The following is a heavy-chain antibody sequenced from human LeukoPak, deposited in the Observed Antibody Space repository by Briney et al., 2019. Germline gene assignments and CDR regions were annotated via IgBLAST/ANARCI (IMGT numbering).Heavy chain of an antibody. J-gene: IGHJ3*02. CDR2: ISSSSSYI. CDR3: XXXXXIXXGXSPI. CDR1: YX. V-gene: IGHV3-21*04. Sequence: YXXNXVRQAPGXGLXWVSSISSSSSYIYYADSVKGRFTISRXNSKXTLYLQMNRLRAEDTAVYYXXXXXXIXXGXSPIWGXGXMVTVSS.